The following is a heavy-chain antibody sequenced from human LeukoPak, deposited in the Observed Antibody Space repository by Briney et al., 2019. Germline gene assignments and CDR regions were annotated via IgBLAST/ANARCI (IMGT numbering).Heavy chain of an antibody. CDR1: GFTFSSYA. D-gene: IGHD3-22*01. J-gene: IGHJ4*02. CDR2: ISGSGGTT. CDR3: AKVFGNLYYDSSGYYYFDY. Sequence: GGSLRLSCAASGFTFSSYAMSWVRQAPGKGLEWVSAISGSGGTTYYADSVKGRFTISRDNSKNTLYLQMNSLRAEDLAVYYCAKVFGNLYYDSSGYYYFDYWGQGTLVTVSS. V-gene: IGHV3-23*01.